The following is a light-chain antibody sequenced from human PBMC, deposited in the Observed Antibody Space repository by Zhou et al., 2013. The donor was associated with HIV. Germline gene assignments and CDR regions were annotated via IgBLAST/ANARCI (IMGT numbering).Light chain of an antibody. CDR2: GAS. J-gene: IGKJ4*01. CDR1: QSIANN. CDR3: QQYHNWPPALT. V-gene: IGKV3-15*01. Sequence: EIMMTQSPATVSVSPGERVTLSCRASQSIANNLAWYRQKPGQAPRLLIYGASTRATGIPTRISGSGAWTEFTLTISSVQSEDFAVYYCQQYHNWPPALTFGGGTEVEIK.